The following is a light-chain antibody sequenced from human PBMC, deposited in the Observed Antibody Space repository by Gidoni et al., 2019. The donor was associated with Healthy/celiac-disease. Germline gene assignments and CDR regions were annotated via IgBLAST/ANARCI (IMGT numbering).Light chain of an antibody. Sequence: DSQLTQSPSSLSASVVDRVTITCRASQSISSYLHWYQQKPGKAPKILIDSAASLQSGVPSRCSGSGSGTDFTLTISSLQPEDFATYYCQQRYSTPPWTFGQGTKVEIK. CDR3: QQRYSTPPWT. CDR1: QSISSY. V-gene: IGKV1-39*01. J-gene: IGKJ1*01. CDR2: SAA.